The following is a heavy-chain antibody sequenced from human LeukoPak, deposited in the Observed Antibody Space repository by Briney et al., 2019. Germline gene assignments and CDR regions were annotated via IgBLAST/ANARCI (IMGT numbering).Heavy chain of an antibody. CDR1: GGSFSGYY. Sequence: SETLSLTCAVYGGSFSGYYWSWIRQPPGKGLEWIGEINHSGSTNYNPSLKSRVTISVDTSKNQFSLKLSSVTAADTAVYYCATAYPYYYDSSGYYYWGQGTLVTVSS. J-gene: IGHJ4*02. D-gene: IGHD3-22*01. V-gene: IGHV4-34*01. CDR3: ATAYPYYYDSSGYYY. CDR2: INHSGST.